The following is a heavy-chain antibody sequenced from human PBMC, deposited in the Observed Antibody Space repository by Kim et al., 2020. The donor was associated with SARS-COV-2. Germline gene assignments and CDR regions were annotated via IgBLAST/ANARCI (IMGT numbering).Heavy chain of an antibody. V-gene: IGHV2-5*01. D-gene: IGHD3-22*01. J-gene: IGHJ3*02. Sequence: SPSLKSRLTITKDTSKNQVVLTMTNMDPVDTATYYCAHLSSGDLDDAFDIWGQGTMVTVSS. CDR3: AHLSSGDLDDAFDI.